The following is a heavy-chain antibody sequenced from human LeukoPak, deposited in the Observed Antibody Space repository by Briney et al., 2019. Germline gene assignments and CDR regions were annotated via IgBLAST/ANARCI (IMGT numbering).Heavy chain of an antibody. CDR3: ARDYCESSGSTFDTFDI. J-gene: IGHJ3*02. D-gene: IGHD3-22*01. CDR1: GYMFDTFG. V-gene: IGHV1-18*01. Sequence: ASVKVSCKASGYMFDTFGISWVRQAPGQGLEWMGWISGYNARTNYAQKVKGRVTMTTDTFTSTVYMELRNLRSDDTAKYYCARDYCESSGSTFDTFDIWGQGTMVIVSS. CDR2: ISGYNART.